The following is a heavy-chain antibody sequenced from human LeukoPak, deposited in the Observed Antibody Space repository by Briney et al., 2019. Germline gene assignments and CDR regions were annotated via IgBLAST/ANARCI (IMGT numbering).Heavy chain of an antibody. D-gene: IGHD1-7*01. CDR3: ATGNYNRPFDY. CDR1: GFTFSSYE. J-gene: IGHJ4*02. V-gene: IGHV3-48*03. CDR2: ISSSGSTI. Sequence: QPGGSLRLSCAASGFTFSSYEMHWVRQAPGKGLEWVSYISSSGSTIYYADSVKGRFTISRDNTKNTLYLQLNSLRAEDTAVYYCATGNYNRPFDYWGQGTLVTVSS.